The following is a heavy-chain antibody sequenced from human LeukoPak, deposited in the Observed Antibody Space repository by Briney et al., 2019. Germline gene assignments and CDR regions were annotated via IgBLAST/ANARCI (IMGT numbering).Heavy chain of an antibody. CDR1: GFPFSETA. CDR3: ARDLTGTTGGGY. J-gene: IGHJ4*02. D-gene: IGHD1-7*01. V-gene: IGHV3-53*01. CDR2: IYSGGST. Sequence: GGSLRLSCVASGFPFSETAMTWVRQAPGKGLEWVSVIYSGGSTYYADSVKGRFTISRDNSKNTLYLQMNSLRAEDTAVYYCARDLTGTTGGGYWGQGTLVTVSS.